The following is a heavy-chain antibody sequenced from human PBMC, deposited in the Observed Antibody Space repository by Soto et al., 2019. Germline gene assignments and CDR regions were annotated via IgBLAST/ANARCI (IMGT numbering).Heavy chain of an antibody. CDR1: GGSFSGYY. CDR2: INHSGST. Sequence: SETLSLTCAVYGGSFSGYYWSWIRQPPGKGLEWIGEINHSGSTNYIPSLKSRVTISVDTSKNQFSLKLSSVTAADTAVYYCAVLGYPLLTYYYGSGSSPRTINPLQRGDWGQGTLVTVSS. V-gene: IGHV4-34*01. CDR3: AVLGYPLLTYYYGSGSSPRTINPLQRGD. J-gene: IGHJ4*02. D-gene: IGHD3-10*01.